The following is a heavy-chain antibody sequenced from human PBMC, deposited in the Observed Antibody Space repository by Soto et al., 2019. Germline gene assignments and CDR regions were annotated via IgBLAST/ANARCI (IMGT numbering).Heavy chain of an antibody. V-gene: IGHV1-3*01. CDR2: IDPVSCYR. CDR1: GYTLTGYS. D-gene: IGHD2-8*01. Sequence: QVHFVQSGAEVRQPGASVTISCTPSGYTLTGYSIHWVRKAAGQGLEWLAWIDPVSCYRESSQKFQGKITISKDSSANTIYLDLSSLTSEHTAVYFCTRDLNGGNPFDYWGQGTLVTVSS. CDR3: TRDLNGGNPFDY. J-gene: IGHJ4*02.